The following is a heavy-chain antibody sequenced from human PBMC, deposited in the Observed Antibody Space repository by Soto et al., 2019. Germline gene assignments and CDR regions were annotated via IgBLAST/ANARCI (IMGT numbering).Heavy chain of an antibody. CDR1: GFTFDIYA. CDR2: ISDSGGDT. D-gene: IGHD3-10*01. J-gene: IGHJ4*02. Sequence: GGSLRLACAASGFTFDIYAMTWVRQSPGKGLEWVSYISDSGGDTHYADSVKGRFTISRDNSKNTLYLQMNSLGVEDTAVYYCAKAPLIRGVIPAFDYWGQGTLVTVSS. V-gene: IGHV3-23*01. CDR3: AKAPLIRGVIPAFDY.